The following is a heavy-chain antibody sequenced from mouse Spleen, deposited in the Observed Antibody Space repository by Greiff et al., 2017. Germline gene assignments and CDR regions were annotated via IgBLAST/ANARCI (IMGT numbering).Heavy chain of an antibody. CDR1: GYSITSGYY. J-gene: IGHJ4*01. CDR2: ISYDGSN. D-gene: IGHD1-2*01. CDR3: ARERDGYEAMDY. Sequence: ESGPGLVKPSQSLSLTCSVTGYSITSGYYWNWIRQFPGNKLEWMGYISYDGSNNYNPSLKNRISITRDTSKNQFFLKLNSVTTEDTATYYCARERDGYEAMDYWGQGTSVTVSS. V-gene: IGHV3-6*01.